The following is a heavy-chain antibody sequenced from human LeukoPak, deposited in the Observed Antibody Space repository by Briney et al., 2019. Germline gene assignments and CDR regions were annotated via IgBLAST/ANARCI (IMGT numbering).Heavy chain of an antibody. CDR1: GGSISSYC. Sequence: SETLSLTCTVSGGSISSYCWSWIRQPAGKGLEWIGRIYTSGSTNYNPSLKSRVTMSVDTSKNQFSLKLSSVTAADTAVYYCARGGSVAGPSDFDYWGQGTLVTVSS. CDR3: ARGGSVAGPSDFDY. J-gene: IGHJ4*02. V-gene: IGHV4-4*07. CDR2: IYTSGST. D-gene: IGHD6-19*01.